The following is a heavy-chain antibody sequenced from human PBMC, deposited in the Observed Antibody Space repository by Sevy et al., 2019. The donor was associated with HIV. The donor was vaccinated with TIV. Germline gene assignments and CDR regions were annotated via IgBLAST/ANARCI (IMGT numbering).Heavy chain of an antibody. D-gene: IGHD3-22*01. J-gene: IGHJ4*02. V-gene: IGHV1-46*02. CDR3: ARVYYYDYSGPGY. CDR2: INPSGGST. Sequence: ASVKVSCKASGYNLNNYYMHWVRQAPGQGLEWMGLINPSGGSTSYAQKFQGRVTMTRETSTSTLHMELSSLRSEDTVVYYCARVYYYDYSGPGYWGQGTLVTVSS. CDR1: GYNLNNYY.